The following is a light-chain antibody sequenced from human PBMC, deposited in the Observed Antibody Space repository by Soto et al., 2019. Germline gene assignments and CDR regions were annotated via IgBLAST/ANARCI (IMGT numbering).Light chain of an antibody. CDR3: QQLNSYPLT. CDR1: QGISSY. J-gene: IGKJ4*01. Sequence: DIQSTQSPSFLSASVGDRVAMTCRASQGISSYLAWYQRKPGEAPKLLIYAASTLQSGVPSRFSSSGSGTEFTLTISSLQPEDFATYYCQQLNSYPLTFGGGTKVDIK. CDR2: AAS. V-gene: IGKV1-9*01.